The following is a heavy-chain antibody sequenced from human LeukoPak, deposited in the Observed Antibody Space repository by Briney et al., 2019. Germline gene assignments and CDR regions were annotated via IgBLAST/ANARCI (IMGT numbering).Heavy chain of an antibody. V-gene: IGHV4-59*12. CDR2: IYYTGNT. D-gene: IGHD3-10*01. J-gene: IGHJ3*02. Sequence: SETLSLTCTVSGGAISYYYWNWIRQPPGKGLEWIGYIYYTGNTNYNPSLKSRVTISVDTSKNQFSLKLSSVTAADTAVYYCARTINDAFDIWGQGTMVTVSS. CDR3: ARTINDAFDI. CDR1: GGAISYYY.